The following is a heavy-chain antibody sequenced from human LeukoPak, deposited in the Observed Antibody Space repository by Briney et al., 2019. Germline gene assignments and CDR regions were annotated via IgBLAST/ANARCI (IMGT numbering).Heavy chain of an antibody. CDR1: GFTFSSYA. Sequence: GGSLRLSCAASGFTFSSYAMSWVRQAPGKGLEWVSAICGSGGSTYYADSVKGRFTISRDNSKNTLYLQMNSLRAEDTAVYYCAKDIYFRSIAVAATDYWGQGTLVTVSS. V-gene: IGHV3-23*01. CDR3: AKDIYFRSIAVAATDY. CDR2: ICGSGGST. J-gene: IGHJ4*02. D-gene: IGHD6-19*01.